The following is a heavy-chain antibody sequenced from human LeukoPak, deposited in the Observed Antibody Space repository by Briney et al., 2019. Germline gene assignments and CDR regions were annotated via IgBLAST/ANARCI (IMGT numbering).Heavy chain of an antibody. J-gene: IGHJ5*02. CDR3: ARLSVAVTRRFDL. CDR2: ITKGGATV. V-gene: IGHV3-48*03. CDR1: GFTLSNYE. D-gene: IGHD6-19*01. Sequence: GGSLRLSCATFGFTLSNYEMNWVRLTPGKGLEWISYITKGGATVLYAESVKGRFTISRDNANNSLYLQMNILRAEDTAFYFCARLSVAVTRRFDLWGQGTLVTVSS.